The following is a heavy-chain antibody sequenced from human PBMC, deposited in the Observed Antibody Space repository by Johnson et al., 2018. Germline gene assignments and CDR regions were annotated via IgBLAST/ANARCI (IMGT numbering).Heavy chain of an antibody. V-gene: IGHV3-64*02. Sequence: VQLVESGEGLVQPGGSLRLSCAASGFTFSSYAMHWVRQAPGKGLEYVSAISSNGGSTYYADSVKGRLTISRDNSKNTLYLQMGSLRAEDMAVYYWARGSYSSGWYTAFDIWGQGTMVTVSS. J-gene: IGHJ3*02. CDR2: ISSNGGST. D-gene: IGHD6-19*01. CDR3: ARGSYSSGWYTAFDI. CDR1: GFTFSSYA.